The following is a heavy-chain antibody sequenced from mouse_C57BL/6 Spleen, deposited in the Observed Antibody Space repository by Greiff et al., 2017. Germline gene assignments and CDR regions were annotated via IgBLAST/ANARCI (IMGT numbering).Heavy chain of an antibody. CDR2: ISSGGSYT. V-gene: IGHV5-6*01. D-gene: IGHD2-4*01. Sequence: DVQLVESGGDLVKPGGSLKLSCAASGFTFSSYGMSWVRQTPDKRLEWVATISSGGSYTYYPDSVKGRFPISSDNAKNTLYLQMSSMKSEDTAMYYYARYDYDRYFDVWGTGTTVTVYS. J-gene: IGHJ1*03. CDR1: GFTFSSYG. CDR3: ARYDYDRYFDV.